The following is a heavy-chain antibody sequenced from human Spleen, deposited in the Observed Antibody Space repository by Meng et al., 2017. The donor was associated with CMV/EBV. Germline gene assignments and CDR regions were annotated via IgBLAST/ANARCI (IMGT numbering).Heavy chain of an antibody. CDR3: ARGGYCSSTSCYTDYYYGMDV. V-gene: IGHV3-30-3*01. J-gene: IGHJ6*02. D-gene: IGHD2-2*02. Sequence: GESLKISCAASGFTFSSYAMSWVRQAPSKGLEWVAVISYDGSNKYYADSVKGRFTISRDNSKNTLYLQMNSLRAEDTAVYYCARGGYCSSTSCYTDYYYGMDVWGQGTTVTVSS. CDR2: ISYDGSNK. CDR1: GFTFSSYA.